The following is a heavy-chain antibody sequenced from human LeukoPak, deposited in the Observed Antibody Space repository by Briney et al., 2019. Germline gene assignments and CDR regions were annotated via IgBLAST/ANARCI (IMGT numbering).Heavy chain of an antibody. J-gene: IGHJ4*02. Sequence: PGGSLRLSCATSGFTFSSNWMHWVRQTPGKGLVWVSRINSDGSSTSYADSVKGRFTISRDNAKDTLYLQMNSLRAGDTAVYYCARSPLTVTTRLHFDYWGQGTLVTVSS. CDR2: INSDGSST. V-gene: IGHV3-74*01. CDR3: ARSPLTVTTRLHFDY. D-gene: IGHD4-17*01. CDR1: GFTFSSNW.